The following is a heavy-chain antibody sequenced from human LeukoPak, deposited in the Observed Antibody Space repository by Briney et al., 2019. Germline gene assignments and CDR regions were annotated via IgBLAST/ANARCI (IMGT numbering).Heavy chain of an antibody. CDR1: GFTFSNAW. CDR3: DPSGSSSGWYYFDY. CDR2: IKEDGSQT. D-gene: IGHD6-19*01. J-gene: IGHJ4*02. V-gene: IGHV3-7*03. Sequence: GGSLRLSCAASGFTFSNAWMSWVRQAPGKGLEWVAIIKEDGSQTYYVDSVKGRFTISRDNGKNSLYLQMNSLRAEDTAVYARDPSGSSSGWYYFDYWGQGALVSVSS.